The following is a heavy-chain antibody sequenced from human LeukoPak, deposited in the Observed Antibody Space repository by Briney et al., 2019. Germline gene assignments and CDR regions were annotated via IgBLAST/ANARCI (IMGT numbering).Heavy chain of an antibody. D-gene: IGHD4-23*01. Sequence: SETLSLTCTVSGGSVSSGSYYWSWIRQPPGKGLEWIGCISYSGSTNYNPSLKSRVTISEDTSKNQFSLKLSSVTAADTAVYYCAREYGGNSGLYYFDYWGQGTLVTVSS. CDR3: AREYGGNSGLYYFDY. CDR2: ISYSGST. V-gene: IGHV4-61*01. CDR1: GGSVSSGSYY. J-gene: IGHJ4*02.